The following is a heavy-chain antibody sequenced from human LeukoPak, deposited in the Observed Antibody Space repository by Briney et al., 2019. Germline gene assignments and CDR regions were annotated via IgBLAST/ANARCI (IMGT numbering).Heavy chain of an antibody. CDR3: ASGSYYTGGAFDI. J-gene: IGHJ3*02. V-gene: IGHV4-59*08. Sequence: PSETLSLTCTDPGGSISSYYWSWIRQPPGKGLEWIGYIYYSGSTNYNPSLKSRVTISVDTSKNQFSLKLSSVTAADTAVYYCASGSYYTGGAFDIWGQGTMVTVSS. CDR1: GGSISSYY. D-gene: IGHD1-26*01. CDR2: IYYSGST.